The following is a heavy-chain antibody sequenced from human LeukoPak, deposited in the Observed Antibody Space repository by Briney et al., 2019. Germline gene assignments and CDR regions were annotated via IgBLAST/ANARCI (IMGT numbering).Heavy chain of an antibody. CDR3: ARESFLRPPSQPHHYFFDY. J-gene: IGHJ4*02. CDR1: GFTFRDYA. D-gene: IGHD2-2*01. V-gene: IGHV3-49*03. CDR2: IRSNSFGGIT. Sequence: AGGSLRLSCSGSGFTFRDYAISWFRQAPGQGPEWVSFIRSNSFGGITQYAASARGRFTISRDDFAAVAYLQMNSLNFDDTAIYYCARESFLRPPSQPHHYFFDYWGQGTLVTVSS.